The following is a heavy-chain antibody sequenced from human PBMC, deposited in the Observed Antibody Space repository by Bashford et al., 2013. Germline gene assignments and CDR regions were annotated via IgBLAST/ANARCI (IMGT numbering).Heavy chain of an antibody. CDR1: GYTLRSYG. V-gene: IGHV1-18*04. CDR2: ISPYNGKT. D-gene: IGHD3-16*01. Sequence: ASVKVSCKASGYTLRSYGITWVRQAPGQGLEWLGWISPYNGKTKFPAKFQGRVTMTTDTSTSTAYMELSNLRSDDTAIYYCARDDYVVPTIGIDYWGQGTLVTVSS. J-gene: IGHJ4*02. CDR3: ARDDYVVPTIGIDY.